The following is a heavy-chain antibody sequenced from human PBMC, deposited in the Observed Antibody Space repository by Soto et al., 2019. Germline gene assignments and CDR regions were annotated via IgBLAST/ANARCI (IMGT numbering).Heavy chain of an antibody. CDR2: IWYDGSNK. J-gene: IGHJ4*02. CDR1: GFTFSSYG. V-gene: IGHV3-33*01. D-gene: IGHD3-16*02. Sequence: PGGSLRLSCAASGFTFSSYGMHWVRQAPGKGLEWVAVIWYDGSNKYYADSVKGRFTISRDNSKNTLYLQMNGLRAEDTAVYYCARDYYEYVWGSYCSYYFDYWGQGTLVTVSS. CDR3: ARDYYEYVWGSYCSYYFDY.